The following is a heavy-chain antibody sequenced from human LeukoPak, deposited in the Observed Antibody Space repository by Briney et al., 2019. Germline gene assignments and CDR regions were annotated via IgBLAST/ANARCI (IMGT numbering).Heavy chain of an antibody. CDR1: GGSISTYY. Sequence: SETLSLTCTVSGGSISTYYWSWIRQPPGKGLEWIGYISYIGSTKYNPSLKSRVTISVDASKNQFSLKLSSVTAADTAVYYCARYLHISAPFDVWGQGTLVTVSS. D-gene: IGHD2-21*01. CDR3: ARYLHISAPFDV. CDR2: ISYIGST. V-gene: IGHV4-59*01. J-gene: IGHJ4*02.